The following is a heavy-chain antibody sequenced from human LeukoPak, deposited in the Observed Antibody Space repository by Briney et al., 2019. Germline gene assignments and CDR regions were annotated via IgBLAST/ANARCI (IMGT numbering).Heavy chain of an antibody. Sequence: GGSLRLSCAASGFTFSSYSMNWVRQAPGKGLEWVPYISSSGSTIYYADSVKGRFTISRDNAKNSLYLQMNSLRDEDTAVYYCARGGSGYGDYYYFYAMDVWGQGTTVTVSS. CDR1: GFTFSSYS. CDR3: ARGGSGYGDYYYFYAMDV. V-gene: IGHV3-48*02. CDR2: ISSSGSTI. J-gene: IGHJ6*02. D-gene: IGHD3-22*01.